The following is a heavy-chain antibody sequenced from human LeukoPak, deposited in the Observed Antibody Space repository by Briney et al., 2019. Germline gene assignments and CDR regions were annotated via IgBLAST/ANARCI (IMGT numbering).Heavy chain of an antibody. CDR2: IYSGGST. V-gene: IGHV3-66*01. D-gene: IGHD4-17*01. Sequence: GGSLRLSCAASGFTVSSSYMSWVRQAPRKGLEWGSVIYSGGSTYYADSVKGRFTISRDNSKNTLYLQMNSLRAEDTAVYYCASTFYGDSPPYWGQGTLVTVSS. J-gene: IGHJ4*02. CDR3: ASTFYGDSPPY. CDR1: GFTVSSSY.